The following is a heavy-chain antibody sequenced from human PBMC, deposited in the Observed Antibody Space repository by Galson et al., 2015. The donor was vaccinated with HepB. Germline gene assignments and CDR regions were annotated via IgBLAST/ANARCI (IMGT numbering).Heavy chain of an antibody. J-gene: IGHJ6*02. CDR3: ARAPYGGLDV. V-gene: IGHV3-74*01. CDR1: GFTLSSYW. CDR2: INSAGSST. Sequence: LRLSCAASGFTLSSYWIHWVRQAPGTGPVWLSRINSAGSSTNYADSVKGRFTISRDNAKNTVYLQLNSLRAEDTAVYYCARAPYGGLDVWGQGTTVTVSS. D-gene: IGHD3-10*01.